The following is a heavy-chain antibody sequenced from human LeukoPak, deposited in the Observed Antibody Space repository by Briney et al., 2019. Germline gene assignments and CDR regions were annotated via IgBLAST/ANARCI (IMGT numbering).Heavy chain of an antibody. CDR1: GYTFTGYY. Sequence: ASVKLSCKASGYTFTGYYMHWVRHAPGQGLEWMGWINPNSGGANYAQKFQGRVTMTRDTSISTGYMELSSLRSDDTAVYYCARSADYSNQHNDYWGQGTLVTVSS. CDR3: ARSADYSNQHNDY. V-gene: IGHV1-2*02. J-gene: IGHJ4*02. D-gene: IGHD4-11*01. CDR2: INPNSGGA.